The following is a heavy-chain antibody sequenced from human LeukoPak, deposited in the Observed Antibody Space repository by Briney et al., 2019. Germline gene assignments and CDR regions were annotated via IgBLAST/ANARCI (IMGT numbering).Heavy chain of an antibody. CDR2: IAYRCTT. CDR3: ARISQSSGGFYY. D-gene: IGHD2-15*01. CDR1: GGSISNSGSFY. J-gene: IGHJ4*02. Sequence: SETLSLTCTVSGGSISNSGSFYWSWIRQHPVNGLEWIGFIAYRCTTYYNPSLTSRVSLSVDTSKSQFSLRLSSVTDEDTAVYYCARISQSSGGFYYWGKGTLVTVSS. V-gene: IGHV4-31*02.